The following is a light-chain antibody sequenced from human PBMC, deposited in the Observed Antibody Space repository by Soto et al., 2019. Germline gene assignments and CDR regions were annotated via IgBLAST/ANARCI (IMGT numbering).Light chain of an antibody. CDR3: QQYSNWPLT. CDR1: QSVTNSY. Sequence: THSPATLSLSPGERATISCRASQSVTNSYLAWYQQKPGQAPRLLIFGASTRAAGIPARFSGSGSGTEFTLTISSLQSEDFAVYYCQQYSNWPLTFGGGTKVDIK. V-gene: IGKV3-15*01. J-gene: IGKJ4*01. CDR2: GAS.